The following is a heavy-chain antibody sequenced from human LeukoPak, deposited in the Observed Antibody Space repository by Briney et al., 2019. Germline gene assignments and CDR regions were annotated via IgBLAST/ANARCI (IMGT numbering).Heavy chain of an antibody. CDR2: ISAYNGNT. CDR3: ARDLYSSTSSLYPDAFDI. V-gene: IGHV1-18*01. D-gene: IGHD6-6*01. Sequence: GASVKVSCKASGYTFTSYGISWVRQAPGQGLEWMGWISAYNGNTNYAQKLQGRVTMTTDTSTSTAYMELRSLRSDDTAVYYCARDLYSSTSSLYPDAFDIWGQGTMVTVSS. CDR1: GYTFTSYG. J-gene: IGHJ3*02.